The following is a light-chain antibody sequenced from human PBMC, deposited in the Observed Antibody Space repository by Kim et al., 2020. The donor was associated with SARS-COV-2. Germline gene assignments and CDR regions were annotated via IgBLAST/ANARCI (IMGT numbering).Light chain of an antibody. CDR3: QQYQNVPRT. V-gene: IGKV1-33*01. CDR2: DAS. Sequence: SVSVGDRVTITCQASQDIDYYVNWYQQEPGKAPKVLIYDASKVKTGAPSRFSGSGSGTHFTFTISSLQPEDIATYYCQQYQNVPRTFGQGTKLEI. J-gene: IGKJ2*01. CDR1: QDIDYY.